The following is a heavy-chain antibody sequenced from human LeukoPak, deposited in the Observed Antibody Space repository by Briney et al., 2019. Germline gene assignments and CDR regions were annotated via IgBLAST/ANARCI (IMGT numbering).Heavy chain of an antibody. CDR1: GFTFSSYW. CDR3: ARSMITFGGVIVNGLVDY. Sequence: GGSLRLSCAASGFTFSSYWMSWVRQAPGKGLEWVANIKQHGSEKYYVDSVKGRFTISRDKAKNSLYLQMNSLRAEDTAVYYCARSMITFGGVIVNGLVDYWGQGTLVTVSS. V-gene: IGHV3-7*01. CDR2: IKQHGSEK. D-gene: IGHD3-16*02. J-gene: IGHJ4*02.